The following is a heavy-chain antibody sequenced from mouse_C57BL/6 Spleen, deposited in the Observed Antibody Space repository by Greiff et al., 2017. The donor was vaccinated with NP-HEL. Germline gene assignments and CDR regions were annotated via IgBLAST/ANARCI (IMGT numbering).Heavy chain of an antibody. CDR2: IDPANGNT. CDR1: GFNIKNTY. CDR3: ARFYYDYDEGFDY. D-gene: IGHD2-4*01. V-gene: IGHV14-3*01. J-gene: IGHJ2*01. Sequence: VQLKESVAELVRPGASVKLSCTASGFNIKNTYMHWVKQRPEQGLEWIGRIDPANGNTKYAPKFQGKATITADTSSNTAYLQLSSLTSEDTAIYYCARFYYDYDEGFDYWGQGTTLTVSS.